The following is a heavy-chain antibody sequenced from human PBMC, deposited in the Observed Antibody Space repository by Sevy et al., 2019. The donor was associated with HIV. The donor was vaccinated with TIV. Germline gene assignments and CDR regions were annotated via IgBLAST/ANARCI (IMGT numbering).Heavy chain of an antibody. J-gene: IGHJ6*02. CDR3: ASVVKNDFWDGHVNYYGLDV. V-gene: IGHV3-15*01. D-gene: IGHD3-3*01. CDR1: GFTFNYAW. Sequence: GGSLRLSCAASGFTFNYAWMSWVRQAPGKGLEWVGRIKSKTDGGTADYAAHVKGRFTISRDDLENTLYLQMNSLKTEDTAVYYCASVVKNDFWDGHVNYYGLDVWGQGTTVTVSS. CDR2: IKSKTDGGTA.